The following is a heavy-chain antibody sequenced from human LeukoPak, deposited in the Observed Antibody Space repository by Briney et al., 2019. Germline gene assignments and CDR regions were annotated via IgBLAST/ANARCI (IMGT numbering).Heavy chain of an antibody. CDR3: AKPISGGLAVTADWFHP. J-gene: IGHJ5*01. Sequence: GGSLRLSCTASGFPFSVYAMSWLRQPPGKGLEWVSTINANSGTTPYAASVRGRFTIPRDNSKNTLYLQLNTLRADDTATYYCAKPISGGLAVTADWFHPWGQGTLVVVSS. D-gene: IGHD6-19*01. V-gene: IGHV3-23*01. CDR2: INANSGTT. CDR1: GFPFSVYA.